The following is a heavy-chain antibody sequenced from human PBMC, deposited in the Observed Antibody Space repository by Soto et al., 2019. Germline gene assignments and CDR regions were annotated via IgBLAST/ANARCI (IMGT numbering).Heavy chain of an antibody. J-gene: IGHJ4*02. CDR1: GVSISSGGHY. CDR3: VRDTSWSRPY. V-gene: IGHV4-30-4*01. D-gene: IGHD2-15*01. CDR2: IQVSGDT. Sequence: ASETLSLTCTVSGVSISSGGHYWSWIRQTPGKGLEWVGYIQVSGDTFYNPTLEGRVSMSVDTSNNQFSLDLTSVTAADTAVYYCVRDTSWSRPYWGQGTLVTVYS.